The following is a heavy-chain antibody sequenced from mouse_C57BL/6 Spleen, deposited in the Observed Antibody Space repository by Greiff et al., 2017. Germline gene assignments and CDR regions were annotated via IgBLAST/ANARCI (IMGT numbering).Heavy chain of an antibody. V-gene: IGHV1-69*01. Sequence: QVQLKQPGAELVMPGASVKLSCKASGYTFTSYWMHWVKQRPGQGLEWIGEIDPSDSYTNYNQNFKGKSTMTVDKSSSTAYMQLSSLTSEDSAVYYCSRPLYAGISWFACWGQGTLVTVSA. J-gene: IGHJ3*01. CDR2: IDPSDSYT. CDR3: SRPLYAGISWFAC. CDR1: GYTFTSYW. D-gene: IGHD2-1*01.